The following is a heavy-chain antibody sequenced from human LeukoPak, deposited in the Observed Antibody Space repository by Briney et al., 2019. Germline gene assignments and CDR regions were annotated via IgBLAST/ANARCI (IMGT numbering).Heavy chain of an antibody. CDR1: GGTFSSYA. CDR2: IIPIFGIA. D-gene: IGHD3-10*01. Sequence: EASVKVSCKASGGTFSSYAISWVRQAPGQGLEWMGRIIPIFGIANYAQKFQGRVTITADKSTSTAYMELSSLRSEDTAVYYCARFRGPLYSSPYYYGMDVWGQGTTVTVSS. V-gene: IGHV1-69*04. J-gene: IGHJ6*02. CDR3: ARFRGPLYSSPYYYGMDV.